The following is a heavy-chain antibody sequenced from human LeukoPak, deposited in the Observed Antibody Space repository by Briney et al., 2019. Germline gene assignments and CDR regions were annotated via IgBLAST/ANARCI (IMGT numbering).Heavy chain of an antibody. V-gene: IGHV1-8*02. CDR1: GYTFISYD. D-gene: IGHD1-26*01. CDR2: MNPNSGIT. Sequence: ASVKVSCKASGYTFISYDINCVRQATGQGREWRGWMNPNSGITGYAQKFQGRVTMTRNTSIRTAYMELSSLRSEDTAVYYCARGSPTIGRYYSYYMDVWGKGTTVTISS. J-gene: IGHJ6*03. CDR3: ARGSPTIGRYYSYYMDV.